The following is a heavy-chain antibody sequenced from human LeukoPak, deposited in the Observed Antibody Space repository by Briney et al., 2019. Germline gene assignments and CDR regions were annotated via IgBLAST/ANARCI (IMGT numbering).Heavy chain of an antibody. V-gene: IGHV3-23*01. CDR1: GFTFSSYA. J-gene: IGHJ3*02. Sequence: PGGSLRLSCAASGFTFSSYAMSWVRQAPGKGLEWVSAISGSGGSTYYADSVKGRFTISRDNSKNTLYLQMNSLRAGDTAVYYCASFLRGGYYYLDAFDIWGQGTMVTVSS. CDR3: ASFLRGGYYYLDAFDI. D-gene: IGHD3-22*01. CDR2: ISGSGGST.